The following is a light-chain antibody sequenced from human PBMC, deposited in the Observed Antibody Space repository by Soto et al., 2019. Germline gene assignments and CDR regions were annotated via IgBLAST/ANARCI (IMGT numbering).Light chain of an antibody. CDR2: EVS. V-gene: IGLV2-23*02. CDR1: SSDVGSYNL. J-gene: IGLJ1*01. Sequence: QSALTQPAYVSGSPGQSITISCTGTSSDVGSYNLVSWYQQHPGKAPKLMIYEVSKRPSGVSNRFSGSKSGNTASLTISGLQAEDEADYYCCSYAGNRTYVFGTGTKLTVL. CDR3: CSYAGNRTYV.